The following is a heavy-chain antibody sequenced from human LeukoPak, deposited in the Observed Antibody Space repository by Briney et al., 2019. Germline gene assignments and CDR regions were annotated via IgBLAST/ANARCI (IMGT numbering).Heavy chain of an antibody. D-gene: IGHD4-17*01. CDR2: IYYSGST. J-gene: IGHJ6*03. Sequence: SETLSLTCTVSGGSISSYYWSWIRQPPGKGLEWIGYIYYSGSTNYNPSLKSRVTISVDTSKNQFSLKLSSVTAADTAVYYCARASAVTTSFLYYYYMDVWGKGTTVTISS. V-gene: IGHV4-59*08. CDR1: GGSISSYY. CDR3: ARASAVTTSFLYYYYMDV.